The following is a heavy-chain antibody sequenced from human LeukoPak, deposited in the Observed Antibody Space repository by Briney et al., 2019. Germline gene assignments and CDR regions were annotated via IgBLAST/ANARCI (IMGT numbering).Heavy chain of an antibody. CDR1: GFLFSSYS. Sequence: GGSLRLSCVGSGFLFSSYSINWVRQAPGKGLEWVSSISSSSDHVYYADSVKGRFTISRDNAKNSLYLQMNSLRAEDTAVCYCARVVASHSSSWFEYWFDPWGQGTLVTVSS. J-gene: IGHJ5*02. D-gene: IGHD6-13*01. V-gene: IGHV3-21*01. CDR3: ARVVASHSSSWFEYWFDP. CDR2: ISSSSDHV.